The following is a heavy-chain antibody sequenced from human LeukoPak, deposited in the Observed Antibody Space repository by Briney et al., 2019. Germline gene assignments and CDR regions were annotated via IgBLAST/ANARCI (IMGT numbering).Heavy chain of an antibody. V-gene: IGHV3-7*01. J-gene: IGHJ3*02. Sequence: PGGSLRLSCAASGFTFSSYWMSWVRQAPGKGLEWVANIKEDGSEKYYVDSVKGRFNISRDNAKNSLYLQMNSLRAEDTAVYYCASIVVPTRSDAYDIWGQGTMVTVSS. CDR2: IKEDGSEK. D-gene: IGHD2-21*01. CDR3: ASIVVPTRSDAYDI. CDR1: GFTFSSYW.